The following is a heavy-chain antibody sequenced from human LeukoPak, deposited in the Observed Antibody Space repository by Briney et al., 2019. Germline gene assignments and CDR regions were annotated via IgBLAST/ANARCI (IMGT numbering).Heavy chain of an antibody. Sequence: GGSLRLSCAASGFTFSTYAMTWVRQAPGKGLEWVSAIDIYSTKTNYADSVKGRFTISRDNSKNTLYLQMNSLRGEDTAIYYCARDYKADFWGQGTLVTVSS. D-gene: IGHD3-10*01. CDR1: GFTFSTYA. J-gene: IGHJ4*02. CDR3: ARDYKADF. CDR2: IDIYSTKT. V-gene: IGHV3-23*05.